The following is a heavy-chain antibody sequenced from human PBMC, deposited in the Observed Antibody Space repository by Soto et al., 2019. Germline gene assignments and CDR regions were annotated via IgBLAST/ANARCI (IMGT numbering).Heavy chain of an antibody. J-gene: IGHJ6*02. CDR1: GYTFTSYG. Sequence: GASVKVSCKASGYTFTSYGISWVRQAPGQGLEWMGWISAYNGNTNYAQKLQGRVTMTTDTSASTAYMELRSLRSDDTAVYYCARDGEKYSSGWYYGMDVWGQGTTVTVSS. CDR3: ARDGEKYSSGWYYGMDV. CDR2: ISAYNGNT. D-gene: IGHD6-19*01. V-gene: IGHV1-18*04.